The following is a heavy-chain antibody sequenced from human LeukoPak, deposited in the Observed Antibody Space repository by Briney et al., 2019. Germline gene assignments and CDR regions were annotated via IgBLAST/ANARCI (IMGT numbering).Heavy chain of an antibody. CDR1: GFSFSDYY. J-gene: IGHJ3*01. D-gene: IGHD5-18*01. CDR2: IGTRCTAI. V-gene: IGHV3-11*04. CDR3: ARTPDTIDF. Sequence: PGGSLRLSCAASGFSFSDYYMTWIRQAPGKGLEWVSTIGTRCTAIFYAESVKGRFTISRDNAKTSLSLQMNSLRAEDTAVYYCARTPDTIDFWGQGTMVTVSS.